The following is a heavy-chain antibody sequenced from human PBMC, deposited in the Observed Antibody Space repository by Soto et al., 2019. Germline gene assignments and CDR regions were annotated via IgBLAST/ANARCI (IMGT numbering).Heavy chain of an antibody. CDR2: IYYNGST. Sequence: QVLLQESGPGLMKPSQTLSLTCTVSGLTISSASYYWSWIRQHPGKGLEWVGNIYYNGSTYYSPSLMSRVTLWVDTSKNHFSLRLASVTAADTAVYYCARYRISGSWSKFDYWAREPWSPSPQ. CDR3: ARYRISGSWSKFDY. CDR1: GLTISSASYY. V-gene: IGHV4-31*03. J-gene: IGHJ4*02. D-gene: IGHD6-13*01.